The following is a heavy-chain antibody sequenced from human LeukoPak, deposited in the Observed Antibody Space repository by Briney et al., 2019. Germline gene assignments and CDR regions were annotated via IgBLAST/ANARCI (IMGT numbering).Heavy chain of an antibody. V-gene: IGHV3-7*01. Sequence: PGGSLRLSCAASGFTFSSYAMSWVRQAPGKGLEWVANIKQDGREKYYVDSVKGRFTISRDNAHNSLYLQMNSLRVEDTAVYYCARKKEDAFDIWGQGTMVTVSS. CDR1: GFTFSSYA. J-gene: IGHJ3*02. CDR3: ARKKEDAFDI. CDR2: IKQDGREK.